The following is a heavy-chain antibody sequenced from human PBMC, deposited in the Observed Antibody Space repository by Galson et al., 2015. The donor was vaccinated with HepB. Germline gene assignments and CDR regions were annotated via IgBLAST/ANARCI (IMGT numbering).Heavy chain of an antibody. V-gene: IGHV2-5*02. CDR2: IYWDDDK. Sequence: PALVKPTQPLTLTCTFSGFSLSTSGVGVGWIRQPPGKALEWLALIYWDDDKRYSPSLKSRLTITKDTSKNQVVLTMTNMDPVDTATYYCAIITIFGVVNPYYFDYWGQGTLVTVSS. CDR1: GFSLSTSGVG. D-gene: IGHD3-3*01. J-gene: IGHJ4*02. CDR3: AIITIFGVVNPYYFDY.